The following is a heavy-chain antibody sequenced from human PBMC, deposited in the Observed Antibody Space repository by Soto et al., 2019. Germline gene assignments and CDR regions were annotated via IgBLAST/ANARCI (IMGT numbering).Heavy chain of an antibody. V-gene: IGHV1-46*01. CDR2: INPSGGST. CDR3: ARDGGDGSGYPQNYFDY. CDR1: GYTFTSYY. D-gene: IGHD3-22*01. J-gene: IGHJ4*02. Sequence: ASVKVSCKASGYTFTSYYMHWVRQAPGQGLEWMGIINPSGGSTSYAQKFQGRVTMTRDTSTSTVYMELSSLRSEDTAVYYCARDGGDGSGYPQNYFDYWGQGTLVTVS.